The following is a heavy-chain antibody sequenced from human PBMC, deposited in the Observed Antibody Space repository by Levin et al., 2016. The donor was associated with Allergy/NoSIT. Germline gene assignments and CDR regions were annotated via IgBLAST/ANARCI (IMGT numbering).Heavy chain of an antibody. D-gene: IGHD2-2*02. CDR3: ARDQNCIWSTSCYSHYFDY. V-gene: IGHV3-30-3*01. Sequence: GESLKISCAASGFTFSSYAMHWVRQAPGKGLEWVAVISYDGSNKYYADSVKGRFTISRDNSKNTLYLQMNSLRAEDTAVYYCARDQNCIWSTSCYSHYFDYWGQGTLVTVSS. CDR1: GFTFSSYA. CDR2: ISYDGSNK. J-gene: IGHJ4*02.